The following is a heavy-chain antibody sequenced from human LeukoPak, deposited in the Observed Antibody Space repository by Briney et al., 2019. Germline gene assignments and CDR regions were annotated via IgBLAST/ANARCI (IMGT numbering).Heavy chain of an antibody. Sequence: GGSLRLSCAASGFTFSSYGMHWVRQAPGKGLEWVAFIRYDGSKYYADSVKGRFTISRDNSKNTLYLQMNSLRAEDTAVYYCAKDPPLQLPPYYFDYWGQGTLVTVSS. CDR3: AKDPPLQLPPYYFDY. CDR1: GFTFSSYG. D-gene: IGHD2-2*01. J-gene: IGHJ4*02. CDR2: IRYDGSK. V-gene: IGHV3-30*02.